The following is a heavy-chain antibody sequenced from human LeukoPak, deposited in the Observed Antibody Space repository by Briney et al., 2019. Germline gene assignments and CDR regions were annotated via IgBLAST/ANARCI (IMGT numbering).Heavy chain of an antibody. Sequence: ASVKVSCKASGYTFTAYYMHWVRQAPGQGLEWMGWINPNSGGTSYEQRFQGRVTMTRDTSISTAYMELSRLRSDDTAVYFCARVPAGIPFDYWGQGTPVTVSS. CDR2: INPNSGGT. J-gene: IGHJ4*02. V-gene: IGHV1-2*02. D-gene: IGHD6-13*01. CDR1: GYTFTAYY. CDR3: ARVPAGIPFDY.